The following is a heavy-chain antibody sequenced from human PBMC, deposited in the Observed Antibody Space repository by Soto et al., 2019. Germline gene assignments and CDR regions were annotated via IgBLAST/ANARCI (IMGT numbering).Heavy chain of an antibody. CDR2: IIPILGIA. CDR3: ARGGAVAATGPFDY. CDR1: GGTFNSYT. J-gene: IGHJ4*02. V-gene: IGHV1-69*02. Sequence: QVQLVQSGAEVKKPGSSVKVSCKASGGTFNSYTISWVRQAPGQGLEWMGRIIPILGIANYAQKFQGRVTITADKSTSTAYMELSSLRSEDTAVYYCARGGAVAATGPFDYWGQGTLVTVSS. D-gene: IGHD6-19*01.